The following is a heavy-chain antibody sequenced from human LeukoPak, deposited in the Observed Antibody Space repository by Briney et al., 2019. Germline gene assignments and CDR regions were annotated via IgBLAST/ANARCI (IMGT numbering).Heavy chain of an antibody. CDR3: ARPQTYYFGSGSYYEY. CDR1: GFSVTMNY. J-gene: IGHJ4*02. CDR2: TYSGGST. Sequence: GGSLRLSCAASGFSVTMNYMNWVRQAPGKGLEWVSVTYSGGSTDYADSVKGRFTISRDNSKNTLYLQMSSLRAEDTAVYYCARPQTYYFGSGSYYEYWGQGTLVTVSS. D-gene: IGHD3-10*01. V-gene: IGHV3-53*01.